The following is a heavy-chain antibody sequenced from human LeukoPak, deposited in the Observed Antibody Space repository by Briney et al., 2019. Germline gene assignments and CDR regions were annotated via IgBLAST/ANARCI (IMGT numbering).Heavy chain of an antibody. D-gene: IGHD3-10*01. V-gene: IGHV3-7*01. CDR2: IKQDGSEK. Sequence: GRSLRLSCAASGFTFSSYWMSWVRQAPGKGLEWVANIKQDGSEKYYVDSVKGRFTISRDNAKNSLYLQMNSLRAEDTAVYYCARDFSMDGSGSYDYWGQGTLVTVSS. J-gene: IGHJ4*02. CDR1: GFTFSSYW. CDR3: ARDFSMDGSGSYDY.